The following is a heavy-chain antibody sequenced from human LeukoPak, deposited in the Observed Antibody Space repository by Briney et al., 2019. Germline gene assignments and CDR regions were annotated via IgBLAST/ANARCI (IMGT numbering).Heavy chain of an antibody. CDR3: AKDLIVVVPAAPFIRAFDI. CDR2: IKQDGSEK. J-gene: IGHJ3*02. V-gene: IGHV3-7*01. CDR1: GFTFSSYW. Sequence: PGGSLRLSCAAAGFTFSSYWMSWVRQAPGKGLEWVANIKQDGSEKYYVDSVKGRFTISRDNSKNTLYLQMNSLRAEDTAVYYCAKDLIVVVPAAPFIRAFDIWGQGTMVTVSS. D-gene: IGHD2-2*01.